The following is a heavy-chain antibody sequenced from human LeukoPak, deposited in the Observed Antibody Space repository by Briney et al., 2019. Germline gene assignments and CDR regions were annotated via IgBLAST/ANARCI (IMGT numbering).Heavy chain of an antibody. V-gene: IGHV4-30-2*01. Sequence: SETLSLTCAVSGGSISSGGYSWSWIRQPPGKGLEWIGYIYHSGSTYYNPSLKSRVTISEDTSKNQFSLKLTSVTAADTAVYYWSRDADRSNWDAGAFFGYWGQGTLVIVSS. CDR2: IYHSGST. CDR1: GGSISSGGYS. J-gene: IGHJ4*02. CDR3: SRDADRSNWDAGAFFGY. D-gene: IGHD1-1*01.